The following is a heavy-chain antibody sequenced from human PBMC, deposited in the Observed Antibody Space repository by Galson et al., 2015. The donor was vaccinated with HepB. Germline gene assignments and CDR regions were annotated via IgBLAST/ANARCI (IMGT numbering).Heavy chain of an antibody. CDR1: EVTFGTFA. Sequence: PRLSCAASEVTFGTFAMTWVRQSAGKGLEWVSTITAGGDVIDYADSVKGRFTLSRDNSKNTLFLQMSSLRPEDTAVYYCARDRVPSGDAYYYAMDVWGQGTTVTVS. CDR2: ITAGGDVI. D-gene: IGHD3-10*01. V-gene: IGHV3-23*01. CDR3: ARDRVPSGDAYYYAMDV. J-gene: IGHJ6*02.